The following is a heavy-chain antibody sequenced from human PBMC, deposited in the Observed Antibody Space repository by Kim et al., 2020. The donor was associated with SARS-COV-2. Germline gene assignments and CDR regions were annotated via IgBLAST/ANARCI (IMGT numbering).Heavy chain of an antibody. CDR3: ARGYDFWSGHSAYYGMDV. D-gene: IGHD3-3*01. V-gene: IGHV4-30-2*01. J-gene: IGHJ6*02. Sequence: KSRVTISVDRSKTQFSLKLSSVTAADTAVYYCARGYDFWSGHSAYYGMDVWGQGTTVTVSS.